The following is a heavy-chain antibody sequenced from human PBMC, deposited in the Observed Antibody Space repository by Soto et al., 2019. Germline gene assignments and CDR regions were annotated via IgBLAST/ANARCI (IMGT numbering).Heavy chain of an antibody. CDR1: GFTFSSYG. CDR2: IWYDGSNK. CDR3: ARYALVGASNWFDP. Sequence: VQLVDSGGGVVQPGRSLRLSCAACGFTFSSYGMHWVRQAPGKGLEWVAVIWYDGSNKYYADSVKGRFTISRDNSKNTLYLQMNSLRAEDTAVYYCARYALVGASNWFDPWGQGTLVTVSS. J-gene: IGHJ5*02. V-gene: IGHV3-33*01. D-gene: IGHD1-26*01.